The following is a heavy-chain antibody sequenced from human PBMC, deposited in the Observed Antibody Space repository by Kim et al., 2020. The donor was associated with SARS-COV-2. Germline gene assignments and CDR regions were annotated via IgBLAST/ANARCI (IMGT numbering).Heavy chain of an antibody. D-gene: IGHD1-26*01. CDR2: IIPILGIA. V-gene: IGHV1-69*04. CDR3: AREGGSYSYWYFDL. CDR1: GGTFSSYT. J-gene: IGHJ2*01. Sequence: SVKVSCKASGGTFSSYTISWVRQAPGQGLEWMGRIIPILGIANYAQKFQGRVTITADKSTSTAYMELSSLRSEDTAVYYCAREGGSYSYWYFDLWGRGTLVTVSS.